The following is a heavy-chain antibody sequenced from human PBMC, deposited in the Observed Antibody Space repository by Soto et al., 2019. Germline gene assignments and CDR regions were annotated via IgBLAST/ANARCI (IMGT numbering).Heavy chain of an antibody. CDR2: IYYTGNI. CDR3: ATYLGAARGFDY. Sequence: QVLLQESGPGLVKPSQTLCLSCSVSGGSISSGGYYWTWIRQHPGKGLEWIGYIYYTGNIYYNPSLKSQVTISVDTSKNQFSLKLSSVTAADTAVYYCATYLGAARGFDYWGQATLVTVSS. V-gene: IGHV4-31*01. J-gene: IGHJ4*02. D-gene: IGHD1-26*01. CDR1: GGSISSGGYY.